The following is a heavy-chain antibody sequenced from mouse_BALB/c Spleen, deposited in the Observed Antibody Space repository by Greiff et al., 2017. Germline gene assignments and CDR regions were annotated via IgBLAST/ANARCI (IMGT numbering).Heavy chain of an antibody. V-gene: IGHV1-14*01. D-gene: IGHD1-1*01. CDR1: GYTFTSYV. Sequence: VQLQQSGPELVKPGASVKMSCKASGYTFTSYVMHWVQQTPGQGLEWIGYINPYNDGTKYNEKFKGKATLTSDKSTSTAYMELSSLTSEDSAVYCGAKHDYDGSSDYWGQGTTLTVSS. J-gene: IGHJ2*01. CDR2: INPYNDGT. CDR3: AKHDYDGSSDY.